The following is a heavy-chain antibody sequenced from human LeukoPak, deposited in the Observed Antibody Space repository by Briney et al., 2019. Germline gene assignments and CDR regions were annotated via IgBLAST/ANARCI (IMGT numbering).Heavy chain of an antibody. J-gene: IGHJ3*02. CDR1: GGTFSSYA. CDR3: ARDPREDYYDSSGAFDI. Sequence: SVKVSCKASGGTFSSYAISWVRQAPGQGLEWMGRIIPIFGIANYAQKFQGRVTITADRSTSTAYMELSSLRSEDTAVYYCARDPREDYYDSSGAFDIWGQGTMVTVSS. V-gene: IGHV1-69*04. D-gene: IGHD3-22*01. CDR2: IIPIFGIA.